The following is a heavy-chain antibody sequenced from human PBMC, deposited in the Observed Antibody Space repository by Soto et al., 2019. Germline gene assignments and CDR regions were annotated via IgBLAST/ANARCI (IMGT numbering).Heavy chain of an antibody. Sequence: EVQLVESGGGLVKPGGSLSPSCPASGLTFGSFTLNWVRQAPGKGLEWVSTISSNSAYIYYTNALRGRFTISRDNAKNSLHLQMNSLRAEDTAVYYCTRDASRDSSARGWFDPWGPGTLVTVSS. V-gene: IGHV3-21*02. CDR2: ISSNSAYI. CDR3: TRDASRDSSARGWFDP. J-gene: IGHJ5*02. D-gene: IGHD6-13*01. CDR1: GLTFGSFT.